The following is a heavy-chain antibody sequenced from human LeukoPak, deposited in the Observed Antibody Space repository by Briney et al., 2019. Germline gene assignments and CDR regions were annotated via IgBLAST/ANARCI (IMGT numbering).Heavy chain of an antibody. CDR2: IYHSGST. V-gene: IGHV4-38-2*02. J-gene: IGHJ4*02. CDR1: GYSISSGYY. CDR3: ARDSSSSWYGNFDY. D-gene: IGHD6-13*01. Sequence: PSETLSLTCTVSGYSISSGYYWGWIRQPPGKGLEWIGSIYHSGSTYYNPSLKSRVTISVDTSKNQFSLKLSSVTAADTAVYYCARDSSSSWYGNFDYWGQGTLVTVSS.